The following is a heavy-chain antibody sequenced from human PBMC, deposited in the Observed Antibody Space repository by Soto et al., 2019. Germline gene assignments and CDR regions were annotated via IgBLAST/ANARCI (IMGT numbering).Heavy chain of an antibody. CDR3: ARGGRRPFGGVIADY. CDR2: IYHSGST. J-gene: IGHJ4*02. CDR1: GVSISSSNW. Sequence: QVQLQESGPGLVKPSGTLSLTCAVSGVSISSSNWWSWVRQPPGKGLEWIGEIYHSGSTNYNPSLKSRVTISVDTSKNQFSLKLSSVTAADTAGYYCARGGRRPFGGVIADYWGQGTLVTVSS. V-gene: IGHV4-4*02. D-gene: IGHD3-16*02.